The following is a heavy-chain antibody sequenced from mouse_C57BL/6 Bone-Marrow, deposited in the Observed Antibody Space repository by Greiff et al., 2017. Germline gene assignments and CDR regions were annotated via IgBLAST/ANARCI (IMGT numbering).Heavy chain of an antibody. CDR1: GFTFSDAW. CDR3: KGGGAMDY. Sequence: EVMLVESGGGLVQPGGSMKLSCAASGFTFSDAWMDWVRQSAEKGLEWVAEIRNKANNHATYYAESVKGRFTISRDDSKSSVYLQMNSLRAEDTGIYYCKGGGAMDYWGQGTSVTVSS. J-gene: IGHJ4*01. V-gene: IGHV6-6*01. CDR2: IRNKANNHAT.